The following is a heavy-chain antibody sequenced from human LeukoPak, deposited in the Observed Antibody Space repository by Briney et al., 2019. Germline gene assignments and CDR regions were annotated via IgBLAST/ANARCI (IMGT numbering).Heavy chain of an antibody. Sequence: SETLSLTCTVSGGYISSSSYYWDWIRQPPGNGLEWIGSIYYTGSTYYNPSLKSRVTISVDTSKNQFSLKLSSVTAADTAVYYCANFNGSGSYPRSYYYYYMDVWGKGTTVTVSS. CDR2: IYYTGST. D-gene: IGHD3-10*01. CDR3: ANFNGSGSYPRSYYYYYMDV. V-gene: IGHV4-39*01. J-gene: IGHJ6*03. CDR1: GGYISSSSYY.